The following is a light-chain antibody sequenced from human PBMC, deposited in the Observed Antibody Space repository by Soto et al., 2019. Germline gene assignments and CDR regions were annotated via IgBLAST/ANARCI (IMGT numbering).Light chain of an antibody. V-gene: IGKV3-11*01. CDR3: QQRSNWPPTWT. CDR1: QNVSSY. CDR2: DAS. Sequence: EIVLTQSPATLSLSPGERATLSCRASQNVSSYLAWYQQKPGQAPRLLIYDASNRATGIPARLSGSGSGTDFTLTISSREPEDFAVYYCQQRSNWPPTWTVGQGTKVEIK. J-gene: IGKJ1*01.